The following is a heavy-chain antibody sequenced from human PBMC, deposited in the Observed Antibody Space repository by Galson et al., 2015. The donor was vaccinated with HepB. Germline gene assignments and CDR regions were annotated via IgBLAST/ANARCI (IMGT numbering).Heavy chain of an antibody. CDR3: AQGAGYGDPDRAFDI. D-gene: IGHD4-17*01. V-gene: IGHV3-11*01. CDR2: ISSSGSTI. J-gene: IGHJ3*02. Sequence: SLRLSCAASGFTFSDYYMSWIRQAPGKGLEWVSYISSSGSTIYYADSVKGRFTISRDNAKNSLYLQMNSLRAEDTAVYYCAQGAGYGDPDRAFDIWGQGTMVTISS. CDR1: GFTFSDYY.